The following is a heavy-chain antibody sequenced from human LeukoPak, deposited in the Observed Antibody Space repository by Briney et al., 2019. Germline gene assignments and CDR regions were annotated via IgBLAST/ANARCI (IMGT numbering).Heavy chain of an antibody. Sequence: SVKVSCKASGGTFSSYAISWVRQAPGQGLEWMGRIIPILGIANYAQKFQGRVTMTEDTSTDTAYMELSSLRSEDTAVYYCATHGAAMGYYGMDVWGQGTTVTVSS. CDR1: GGTFSSYA. V-gene: IGHV1-69*04. D-gene: IGHD5-18*01. J-gene: IGHJ6*02. CDR2: IIPILGIA. CDR3: ATHGAAMGYYGMDV.